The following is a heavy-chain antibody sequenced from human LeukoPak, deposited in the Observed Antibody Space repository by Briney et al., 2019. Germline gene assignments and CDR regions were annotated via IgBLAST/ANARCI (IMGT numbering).Heavy chain of an antibody. J-gene: IGHJ4*02. Sequence: ASVKVSCKASGYTFTSYAMHWVRQAPGQRLEWMGWINTGNGNTKYSQEFQGRVTITRDTSANTAYMELSSLRSEDMAVYYCARAVPIIAAAPGGYYFDYWGQGTLVTVSS. D-gene: IGHD6-13*01. V-gene: IGHV1-3*03. CDR3: ARAVPIIAAAPGGYYFDY. CDR2: INTGNGNT. CDR1: GYTFTSYA.